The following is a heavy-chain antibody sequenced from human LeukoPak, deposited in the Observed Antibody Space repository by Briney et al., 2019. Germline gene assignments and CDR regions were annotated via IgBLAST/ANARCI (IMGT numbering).Heavy chain of an antibody. V-gene: IGHV3-23*01. CDR3: AKGTYWSPQVTERFDF. Sequence: PGETLRLSCAASGFTFSTYAMSWVRQAPGKGLEWVSAISSGFSTYYADSVKGRFTISRDNSKNTLYLQMTSLTAEDTAIYYCAKGTYWSPQVTERFDFWGQGTLVTVSS. J-gene: IGHJ4*02. CDR1: GFTFSTYA. CDR2: ISSGFST. D-gene: IGHD1-1*01.